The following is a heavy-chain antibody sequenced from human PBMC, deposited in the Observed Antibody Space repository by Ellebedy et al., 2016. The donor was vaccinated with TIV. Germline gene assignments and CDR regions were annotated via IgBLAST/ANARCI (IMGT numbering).Heavy chain of an antibody. J-gene: IGHJ3*01. V-gene: IGHV3-33*01. CDR1: GFIFSNHG. CDR2: IWVDGLNK. CDR3: ARERAPFDGFDV. Sequence: GESLKISXVASGFIFSNHGMHWVRQAPGKGPEWVAVIWVDGLNKYYVDSVKGRFTISRDNSKSTLYLQMNSLRAEDTAVYYCARERAPFDGFDVWGQGTMVTVSS.